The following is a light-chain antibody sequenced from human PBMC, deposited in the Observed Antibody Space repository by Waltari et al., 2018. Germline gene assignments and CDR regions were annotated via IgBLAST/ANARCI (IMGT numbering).Light chain of an antibody. CDR2: EVI. CDR1: SSNVGFCNL. V-gene: IGLV2-23*02. J-gene: IGLJ3*02. Sequence: QSALTQPASVSGSPGQSITISCTGTSSNVGFCNLVSWYQQHPNKAPKLLVYEVIERPSGVSSRFSGSKSGNTASLTISGLQAEDEADYYCCSYAGRNIWVFGGGTKVTVL. CDR3: CSYAGRNIWV.